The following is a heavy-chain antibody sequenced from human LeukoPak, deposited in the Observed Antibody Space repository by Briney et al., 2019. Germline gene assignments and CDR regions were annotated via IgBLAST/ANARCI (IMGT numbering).Heavy chain of an antibody. Sequence: SETLSLTCTVSGGSISSYYWSWIRQPPGKGLEWIGYIYYSGSTNYNPSLKSRVTISVDTSKNQFSLKLSSVTAADTAVYYCARQADSGSYYLNWFDPWGQGTLVTVSS. J-gene: IGHJ5*02. D-gene: IGHD1-26*01. CDR1: GGSISSYY. V-gene: IGHV4-59*08. CDR2: IYYSGST. CDR3: ARQADSGSYYLNWFDP.